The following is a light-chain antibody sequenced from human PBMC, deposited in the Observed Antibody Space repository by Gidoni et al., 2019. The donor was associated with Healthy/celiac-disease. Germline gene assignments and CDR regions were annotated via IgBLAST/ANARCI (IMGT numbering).Light chain of an antibody. V-gene: IGLV3-1*01. CDR2: QGS. CDR3: QAWDSSTEGV. Sequence: SYEVTQPPSVYVSPGQTASITCTGDKLGDKYACWYQQKPGQSPVLVIYQGSKRPSGIPERFSGSNSGNTTTLTISGTQAMDGADYYCQAWDSSTEGVFGGGTKLTVL. J-gene: IGLJ2*01. CDR1: KLGDKY.